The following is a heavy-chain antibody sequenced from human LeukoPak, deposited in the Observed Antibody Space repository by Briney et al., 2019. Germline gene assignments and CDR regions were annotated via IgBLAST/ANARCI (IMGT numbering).Heavy chain of an antibody. D-gene: IGHD3-10*01. CDR2: INHSGST. V-gene: IGHV4-34*01. J-gene: IGHJ4*02. Sequence: KPSETLSLTCAVYGGSFSGYYWSWIRQPPGKGLEWIGEINHSGSTNYNPSLKSRVTISVDTSKNQFSLKLSSVTAADTAVYYCARNLVMVRGLIADYWGQGTLVTVSS. CDR3: ARNLVMVRGLIADY. CDR1: GGSFSGYY.